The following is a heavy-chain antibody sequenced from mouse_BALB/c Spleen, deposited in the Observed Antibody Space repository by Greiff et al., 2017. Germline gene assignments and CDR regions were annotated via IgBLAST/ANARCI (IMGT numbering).Heavy chain of an antibody. CDR1: GYTFTSYW. CDR3: TRDGNALYYFDY. J-gene: IGHJ2*01. CDR2: IYPGNSDT. Sequence: EVQLQQSGTVLARPGASVKMSCKASGYTFTSYWMHWVKQRPGQGPEWIGAIYPGNSDTSYNQKFKGKAKLTAVTSTSTAYMELSSLTNEDSAVYYCTRDGNALYYFDYWGQGTTLTVSS. D-gene: IGHD2-1*01. V-gene: IGHV1-5*01.